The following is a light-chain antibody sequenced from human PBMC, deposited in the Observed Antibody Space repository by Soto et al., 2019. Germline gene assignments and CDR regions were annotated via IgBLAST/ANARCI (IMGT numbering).Light chain of an antibody. J-gene: IGKJ4*01. CDR1: QSVSVN. Sequence: EIVMTQSPGTLSVSPGERATLSCRASQSVSVNLAWYQQKPGQAPRLLIYGVSTRATGIPARFSGSESGTEFTLTISSLQSEDFALYYCHQYGNSPLTFGGGTTVEIK. V-gene: IGKV3-15*01. CDR2: GVS. CDR3: HQYGNSPLT.